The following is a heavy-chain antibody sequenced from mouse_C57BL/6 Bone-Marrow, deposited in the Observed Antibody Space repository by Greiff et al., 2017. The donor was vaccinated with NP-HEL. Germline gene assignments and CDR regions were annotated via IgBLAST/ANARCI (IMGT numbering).Heavy chain of an antibody. CDR1: GFNIKDDY. V-gene: IGHV14-4*01. CDR2: IDAENGDT. CDR3: TTDGNPLAY. Sequence: EVHLVESGAELVRPGASVKLSCTASGFNIKDDYMHWVKQRPEQGLEWIGWIDAENGDTEYASKFQGKATITADTSSNTAYLQLSSLTSEDTAVYYCTTDGNPLAYWGQGTLVTVSA. D-gene: IGHD2-1*01. J-gene: IGHJ3*01.